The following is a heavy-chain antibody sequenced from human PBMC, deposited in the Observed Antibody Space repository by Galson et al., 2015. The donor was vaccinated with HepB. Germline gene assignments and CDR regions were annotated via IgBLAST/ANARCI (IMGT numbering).Heavy chain of an antibody. V-gene: IGHV4-34*01. CDR2: INHSGST. CDR3: ATRYCSGGSCYSTPLWFDP. Sequence: LSLTCAVYGGSFSGYYWSWIRQPPGKGLEWIGEINHSGSTNYNPSLKSRVTISVDTSKNQFSLKLSSVTAADTAVYYCATRYCSGGSCYSTPLWFDPWGQGTLVTVSS. CDR1: GGSFSGYY. J-gene: IGHJ5*02. D-gene: IGHD2-15*01.